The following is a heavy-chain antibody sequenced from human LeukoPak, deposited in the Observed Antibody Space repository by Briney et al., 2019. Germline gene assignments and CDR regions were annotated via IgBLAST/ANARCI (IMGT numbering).Heavy chain of an antibody. Sequence: QPGGSLRLSCTTSGFTLSHHGMHWVRQAPGKGLEWVAFIWYDGTNKIYADYVQGRFTLSRDNSKNTVHLEMNSLRIEDTAVYYCVRGSSRTNLLVDFDSWGQGTLVTVSS. V-gene: IGHV3-30*02. CDR3: VRGSSRTNLLVDFDS. CDR1: GFTLSHHG. J-gene: IGHJ4*02. D-gene: IGHD1-7*01. CDR2: IWYDGTNK.